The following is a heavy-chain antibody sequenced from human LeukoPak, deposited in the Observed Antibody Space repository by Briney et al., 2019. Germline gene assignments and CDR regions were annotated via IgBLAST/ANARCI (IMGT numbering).Heavy chain of an antibody. V-gene: IGHV3-7*01. CDR3: ARDGFVGAADY. J-gene: IGHJ4*02. Sequence: QPGGSLRLSCAASEFIFSGYWMNWVRQAPGKGLEWVANIKQDGSEKQYVDSVRGRFTISRDNAKNSLYLQMNSLRVEDTAVYYCARDGFVGAADYWGQGTPVTVSS. CDR2: IKQDGSEK. CDR1: EFIFSGYW. D-gene: IGHD6-13*01.